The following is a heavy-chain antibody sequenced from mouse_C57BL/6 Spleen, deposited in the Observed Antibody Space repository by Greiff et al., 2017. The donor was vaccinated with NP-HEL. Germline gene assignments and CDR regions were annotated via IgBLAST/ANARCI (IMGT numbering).Heavy chain of an antibody. D-gene: IGHD2-4*01. CDR3: ARGRLRRGYYFDY. J-gene: IGHJ2*01. V-gene: IGHV1-82*01. CDR2: IYPGDGDT. CDR1: GYAFSSSW. Sequence: QVQLQQSGPELVKPGASVKISCKASGYAFSSSWMNWVKQRPGKGLEWIGRIYPGDGDTNYNGKFKGKATLTADKSSSTAYMQLSSLTSEDSAVYFCARGRLRRGYYFDYWGQGTTLTVSS.